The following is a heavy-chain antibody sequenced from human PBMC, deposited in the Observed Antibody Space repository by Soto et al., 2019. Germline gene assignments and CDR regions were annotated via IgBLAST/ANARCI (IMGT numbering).Heavy chain of an antibody. J-gene: IGHJ4*02. Sequence: PGGSLRLSCAASGFTFSSYSMNWVRQAPGKGLVWVSRIKTDGSDTTYAEFVKGRFTISRDNAKNTLYLQMNSLRAEDTAVYHCARAPRVPGDYYFDYWGQGTLVTVSS. CDR2: IKTDGSDT. D-gene: IGHD2-2*01. CDR3: ARAPRVPGDYYFDY. CDR1: GFTFSSYS. V-gene: IGHV3-74*01.